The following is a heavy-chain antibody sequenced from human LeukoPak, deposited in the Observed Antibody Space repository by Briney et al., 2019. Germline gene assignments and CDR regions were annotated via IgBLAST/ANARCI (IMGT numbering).Heavy chain of an antibody. CDR2: IYTSGST. CDR3: VGGISAGRYFDWFGHFDY. V-gene: IGHV4-4*09. CDR1: GGSISSYY. D-gene: IGHD3-9*01. J-gene: IGHJ4*02. Sequence: SSETLSLTCTVSGGSISSYYWSWIRQPPGKGLEWIGYIYTSGSTNYNPSLKSRVTMSVDTSKNQFSLKLSSVTAADTAVYYCVGGISAGRYFDWFGHFDYWGQGTLVTVSS.